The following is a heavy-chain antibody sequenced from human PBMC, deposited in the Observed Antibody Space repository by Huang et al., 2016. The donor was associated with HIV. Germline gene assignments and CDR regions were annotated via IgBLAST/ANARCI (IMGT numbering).Heavy chain of an antibody. CDR2: MNPTSGNT. J-gene: IGHJ6*03. Sequence: QVQLVQSGAEVKKPGASVKVSCKASGYTFTNYDINWVRQATGQGLGWMECMNPTSGNTNYAQKFQGRVTITRNTSIITAYMELSSLRSEDTAVYYFARYRGGHYMDVWGKGTTVTVSS. V-gene: IGHV1-8*03. CDR3: ARYRGGHYMDV. CDR1: GYTFTNYD.